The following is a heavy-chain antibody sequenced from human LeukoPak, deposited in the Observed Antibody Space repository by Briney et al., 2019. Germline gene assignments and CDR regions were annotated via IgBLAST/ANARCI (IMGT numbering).Heavy chain of an antibody. CDR1: GGSISSHY. V-gene: IGHV4-59*11. CDR2: IYYGGST. J-gene: IGHJ5*02. CDR3: ARTIVHSSGPSWFDP. D-gene: IGHD6-19*01. Sequence: SETLSLTCTVSGGSISSHYWSWTRQPPGKGLEWIGYIYYGGSTNYNPSLKSRVTISVDTSKNQFPLKLSSVTAADTAVYYCARTIVHSSGPSWFDPWGQGTLVTVSS.